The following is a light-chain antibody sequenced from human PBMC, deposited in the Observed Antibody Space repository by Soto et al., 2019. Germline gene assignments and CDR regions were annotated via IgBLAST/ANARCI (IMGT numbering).Light chain of an antibody. V-gene: IGKV3-11*01. Sequence: EIVLTQSPATLSLSPGERATLSCRASQSVSSYLGWYQQKPGQAPRLLIYDASNRATGIPARFGGSGSETDFTLTISSLEPEDFAVYYCQQRISWPLTFGGGTKVEI. CDR1: QSVSSY. CDR2: DAS. J-gene: IGKJ4*01. CDR3: QQRISWPLT.